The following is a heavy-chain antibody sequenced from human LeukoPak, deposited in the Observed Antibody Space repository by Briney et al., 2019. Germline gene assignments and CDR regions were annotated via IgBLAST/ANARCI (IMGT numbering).Heavy chain of an antibody. D-gene: IGHD2-21*01. J-gene: IGHJ4*02. CDR1: GYSFASYW. Sequence: GESLKISCQRSGYSFASYWIGWVRQMPGKGLEWMGIIYPGDSDTRYSPSFQGQVTISADKSISTAYLQWSSLKASDTAMYFCARRISGAERADYWGQGNLVTVSS. V-gene: IGHV5-51*01. CDR2: IYPGDSDT. CDR3: ARRISGAERADY.